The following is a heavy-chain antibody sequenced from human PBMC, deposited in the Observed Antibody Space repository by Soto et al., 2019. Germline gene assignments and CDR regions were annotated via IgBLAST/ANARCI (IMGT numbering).Heavy chain of an antibody. J-gene: IGHJ4*02. V-gene: IGHV3-23*01. Sequence: GGSLRLSCAASGFTFSSYAMSWVRQAPGKGLEWVSAISGSGGSTYYADSVKGRFTISRGNSKNTLYLQMNSLRAEDTAVYYCAKDPRMTTVTFFDYWGQGTLVTVSS. CDR2: ISGSGGST. CDR1: GFTFSSYA. D-gene: IGHD4-17*01. CDR3: AKDPRMTTVTFFDY.